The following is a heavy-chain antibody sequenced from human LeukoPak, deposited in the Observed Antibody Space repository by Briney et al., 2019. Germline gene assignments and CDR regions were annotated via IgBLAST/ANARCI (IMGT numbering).Heavy chain of an antibody. Sequence: TGGSLRLSCAASGFTFSSYAMSWVRQAPGKGLEWVSAISGSGGSTYYADSVKGRFTISRDNSKNTLYLQMNSLRAEDTAVYYCAKRSAMVLDYYYYYGMDVWGQGTTVTVSS. J-gene: IGHJ6*02. CDR2: ISGSGGST. CDR1: GFTFSSYA. D-gene: IGHD5-18*01. CDR3: AKRSAMVLDYYYYYGMDV. V-gene: IGHV3-23*01.